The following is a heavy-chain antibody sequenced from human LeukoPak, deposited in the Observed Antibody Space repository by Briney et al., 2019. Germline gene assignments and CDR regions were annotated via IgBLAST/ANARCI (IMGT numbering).Heavy chain of an antibody. CDR3: ARDRGITIFGVVAYYYYMDV. CDR1: GYTFTSYG. D-gene: IGHD3-3*01. Sequence: GASVKVSCKASGYTFTSYGISWVRQAPGQGLEWMGWISAYNGNTNYAQKLQGRVTMTTDTSTSTAYMELGSLRSDDTAVYYCARDRGITIFGVVAYYYYMDVWGKGTTVTVSS. V-gene: IGHV1-18*01. CDR2: ISAYNGNT. J-gene: IGHJ6*03.